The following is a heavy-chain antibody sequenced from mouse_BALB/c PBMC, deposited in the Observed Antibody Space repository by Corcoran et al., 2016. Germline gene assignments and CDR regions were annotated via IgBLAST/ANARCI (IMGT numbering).Heavy chain of an antibody. CDR2: ISYDGSN. V-gene: IGHV3-6*02. D-gene: IGHD1-2*01. Sequence: DVQLQESGPGLVKPSQSLSLTCSVTGYSITSGYYWNWIRQFPGNKLEWMGYISYDGSNNYNPSLKNRISITRDTSKNQFFLKLNSVTTEDTATYYCASVYYGYYFDYWGQGTTHTVSS. J-gene: IGHJ2*01. CDR3: ASVYYGYYFDY. CDR1: GYSITSGYY.